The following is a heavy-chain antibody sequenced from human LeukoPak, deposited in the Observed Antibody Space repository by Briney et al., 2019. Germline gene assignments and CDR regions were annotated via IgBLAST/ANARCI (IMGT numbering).Heavy chain of an antibody. CDR3: ARVRLAMATTKYYFDY. CDR1: LGTFISSA. J-gene: IGHJ4*02. CDR2: SIPIFGTA. V-gene: IGHV1-69*05. Sequence: SVRVSSKPSLGTFISSAISWVRQAPAHGLEWRGGSIPIFGTANYAQKFQGRVTITTDESTSAAYMELSSLRSEDMAVYYCARVRLAMATTKYYFDYWGQGTLVTVSS. D-gene: IGHD5-24*01.